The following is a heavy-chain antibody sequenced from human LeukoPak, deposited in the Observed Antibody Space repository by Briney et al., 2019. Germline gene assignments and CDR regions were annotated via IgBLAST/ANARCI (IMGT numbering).Heavy chain of an antibody. Sequence: GGSLRLSCAASGFTFSSYAMHWVRQAPGKGLEWVAVISYDGSNKYYADSVKGRFTISRDNSKNTLYLQMNSLRAEDTAVYYCARVGVVAATTYYYYGMDVWGKGTTVTVPS. CDR3: ARVGVVAATTYYYYGMDV. CDR2: ISYDGSNK. CDR1: GFTFSSYA. V-gene: IGHV3-30*04. J-gene: IGHJ6*04. D-gene: IGHD2-15*01.